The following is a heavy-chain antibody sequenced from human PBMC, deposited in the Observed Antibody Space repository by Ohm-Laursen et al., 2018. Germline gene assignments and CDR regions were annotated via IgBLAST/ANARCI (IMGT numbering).Heavy chain of an antibody. Sequence: SLRLSCAASGFTFNNFGMHWVRQAPGKGLEWVAVVSYDERYKNYVDSVKGRFTISRDNSKNTLYLQMNSLRSEDTAVYYCARTLRGGDYDGFWGQGTLVTVSS. V-gene: IGHV3-30*03. CDR2: VSYDERYK. D-gene: IGHD4-23*01. J-gene: IGHJ4*02. CDR3: ARTLRGGDYDGF. CDR1: GFTFNNFG.